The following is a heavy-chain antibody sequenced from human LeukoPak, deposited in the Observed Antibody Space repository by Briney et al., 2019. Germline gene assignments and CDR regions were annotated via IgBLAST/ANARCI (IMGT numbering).Heavy chain of an antibody. D-gene: IGHD3/OR15-3a*01. CDR1: GYTFTSYD. CDR2: ISAYNGNT. V-gene: IGHV1-18*01. CDR3: ARDLGDWSTSQIDY. J-gene: IGHJ4*02. Sequence: ASVKVSCKASGYTFTSYDINWVRQATGQGLEWMGWISAYNGNTNYAQKLQGRVTMTTDTSTSTAYMELRSLRSDGTAIYYCARDLGDWSTSQIDYWGQGTLVTVSS.